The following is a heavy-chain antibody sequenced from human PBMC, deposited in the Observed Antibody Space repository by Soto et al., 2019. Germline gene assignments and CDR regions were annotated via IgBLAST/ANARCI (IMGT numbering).Heavy chain of an antibody. CDR2: ISSSSSYI. CDR3: ARVEGEEKYYYDSSGYYFDY. J-gene: IGHJ4*02. CDR1: GFTFSSYS. Sequence: GGSLRLSCAASGFTFSSYSMNWVRQAPGKGLEWVSSISSSSSYIYYADSVKGRFTISRDNAKNSLYLQMNSLRAEDTAVYYCARVEGEEKYYYDSSGYYFDYWGQGTLVTVSS. V-gene: IGHV3-21*01. D-gene: IGHD3-22*01.